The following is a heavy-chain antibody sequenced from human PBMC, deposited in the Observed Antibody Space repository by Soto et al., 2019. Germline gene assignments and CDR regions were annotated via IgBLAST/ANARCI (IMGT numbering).Heavy chain of an antibody. V-gene: IGHV6-1*01. Sequence: SQTLSLTCAISGNSVSSNSAAWNWIRQPPSRGLEWLGRTYYRSKWYNDYAVSVKSRITINPDTSKNQFSLQLNSVTPEDTAVYYCARDYYDSSGPTGGTKWFDPWGQATLVSFSS. CDR2: TYYRSKWYN. J-gene: IGHJ5*02. CDR1: GNSVSSNSAA. D-gene: IGHD3-22*01. CDR3: ARDYYDSSGPTGGTKWFDP.